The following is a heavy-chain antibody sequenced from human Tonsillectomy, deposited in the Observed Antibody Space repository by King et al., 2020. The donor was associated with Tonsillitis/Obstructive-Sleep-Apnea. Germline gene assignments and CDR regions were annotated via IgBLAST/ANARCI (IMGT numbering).Heavy chain of an antibody. J-gene: IGHJ4*02. Sequence: VQLVESGGGVVQPGRSLRLSCAASGFTFSSYAMHWVRQAPGKGLEWVAVIPYDGSNKYYADSVKGRFTISRDNSKNTLYLQMNSLRAEDTAVYYCARDRPTTVTLFDYWGQGTLVTVSS. CDR2: IPYDGSNK. CDR1: GFTFSSYA. CDR3: ARDRPTTVTLFDY. D-gene: IGHD4-11*01. V-gene: IGHV3-30*01.